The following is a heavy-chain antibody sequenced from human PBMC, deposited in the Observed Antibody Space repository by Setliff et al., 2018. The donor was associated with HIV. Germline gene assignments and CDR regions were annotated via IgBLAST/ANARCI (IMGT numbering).Heavy chain of an antibody. CDR1: GYTFTSYY. J-gene: IGHJ4*02. D-gene: IGHD3-3*01. CDR3: ARLGDFWSGYYYFDY. V-gene: IGHV1-46*01. CDR2: INPNGGST. Sequence: ASVKVSCKASGYTFTSYYMHWVRQAPGQGLEWMGIINPNGGSTSYAQKFQGRVTMTRDTSTNTVYMELSSLRSEDTAVYYCARLGDFWSGYYYFDYWGQGTLVTVSS.